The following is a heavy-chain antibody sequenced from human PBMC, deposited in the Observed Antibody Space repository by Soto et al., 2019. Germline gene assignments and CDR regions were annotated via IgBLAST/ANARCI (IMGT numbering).Heavy chain of an antibody. J-gene: IGHJ4*02. Sequence: QVQLVQSGAEVKKPGSSVKVSCKASGGTFSSLAISWVRQAPGQGLEWMGGLVPVFGTANYAQKLQDRVTITADKSTSTSYMALSSLRSEDTAVYYCARSPAVFDYWGQGTLVTVSS. CDR2: LVPVFGTA. D-gene: IGHD6-19*01. CDR3: ARSPAVFDY. V-gene: IGHV1-69*06. CDR1: GGTFSSLA.